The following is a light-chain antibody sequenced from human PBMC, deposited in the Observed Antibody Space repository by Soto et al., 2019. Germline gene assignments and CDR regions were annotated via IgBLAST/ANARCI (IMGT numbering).Light chain of an antibody. J-gene: IGLJ2*01. CDR2: YDD. CDR3: ATWDDSLNGQV. Sequence: QSVLTQPPSVSGALRQRVTISCSGSRSNIGNNAVNWYQQFPGRAPKLLIYYDDLLPSGVSDRFSGSKSGTSASLAISGLQSEDEADYYCATWDDSLNGQVFGGGTKLTVL. V-gene: IGLV1-36*01. CDR1: RSNIGNNA.